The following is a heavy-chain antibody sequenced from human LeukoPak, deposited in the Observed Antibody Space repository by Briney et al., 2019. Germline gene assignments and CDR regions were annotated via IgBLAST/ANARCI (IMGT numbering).Heavy chain of an antibody. CDR2: FDPEGGET. CDR3: ATERITMVRGVPSTYYYYYYGMDV. D-gene: IGHD3-10*01. CDR1: GYTLTELS. Sequence: ASVKVSCKVSGYTLTELSMHWVRQAPGKGLEWMGGFDPEGGETIYAQKFQGRVTMTEDTSTDTAYMELSSLRSEDTAAYYCATERITMVRGVPSTYYYYYYGMDVWGQGTTVTVSS. J-gene: IGHJ6*02. V-gene: IGHV1-24*01.